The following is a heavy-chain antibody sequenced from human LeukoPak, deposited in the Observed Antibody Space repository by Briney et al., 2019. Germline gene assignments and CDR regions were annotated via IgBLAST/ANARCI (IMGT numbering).Heavy chain of an antibody. CDR3: ARDPLAGGWFDP. Sequence: PGGSLRLSCAASGFTFSSYSMNWVRQAPGKGLEWVSSISSSSSYIYYADSVKGRFTISRDNAKNSLYLQMNGLRAEDTAVYYCARDPLAGGWFDPWGQGTLVTVSS. D-gene: IGHD2-8*02. CDR2: ISSSSSYI. V-gene: IGHV3-21*01. J-gene: IGHJ5*02. CDR1: GFTFSSYS.